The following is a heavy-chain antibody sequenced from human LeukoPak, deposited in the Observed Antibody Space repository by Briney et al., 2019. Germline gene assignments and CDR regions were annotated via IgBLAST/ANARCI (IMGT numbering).Heavy chain of an antibody. CDR3: AREGPSVTPYY. V-gene: IGHV3-7*01. CDR2: IKQDGSEK. Sequence: GGSLRLSCAASGFKFSSNWMIWVRQAPGKGLKWVANIKQDGSEKYYVDSAKGRFTISRDNAKNSLYLQMNSLRAEDTAVYYCAREGPSVTPYYWGQGTLVTVSS. J-gene: IGHJ4*02. D-gene: IGHD4-17*01. CDR1: GFKFSSNW.